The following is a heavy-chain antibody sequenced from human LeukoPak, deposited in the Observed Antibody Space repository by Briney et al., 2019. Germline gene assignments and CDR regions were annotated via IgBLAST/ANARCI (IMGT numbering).Heavy chain of an antibody. Sequence: SETLSLTCAVYGGSFSGYYWSWIRQPPGKGLEWIGEINHSGSTNYNPSLKSRVTISVDTSKNQFSLNLTSVTAAYTAVYFCARLQWEHYYFDYWGQGTLVTVSS. CDR1: GGSFSGYY. CDR2: INHSGST. V-gene: IGHV4-34*01. D-gene: IGHD1/OR15-1a*01. CDR3: ARLQWEHYYFDY. J-gene: IGHJ4*02.